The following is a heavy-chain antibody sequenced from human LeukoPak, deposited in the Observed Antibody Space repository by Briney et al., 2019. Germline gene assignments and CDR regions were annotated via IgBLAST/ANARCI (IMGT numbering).Heavy chain of an antibody. Sequence: SETLSLTCTVSGGSISSYYWSWIRQPPGKGLEWIGYIYYSGSTNYNPSLKSRVTISVDTSKNQFSLKLSSVTAADTAVYYCARGLLDSSGYQTVGYDAFDIWGQGTMVTVSS. D-gene: IGHD3-22*01. V-gene: IGHV4-59*01. CDR1: GGSISSYY. CDR2: IYYSGST. J-gene: IGHJ3*02. CDR3: ARGLLDSSGYQTVGYDAFDI.